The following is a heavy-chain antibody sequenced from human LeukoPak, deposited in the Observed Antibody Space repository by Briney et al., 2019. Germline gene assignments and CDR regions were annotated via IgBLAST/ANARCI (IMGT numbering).Heavy chain of an antibody. D-gene: IGHD2-15*01. V-gene: IGHV1-46*01. J-gene: IGHJ6*02. CDR1: GYTFTSYY. CDR2: INPSGGST. CDR3: ARGDCSGGSCYVYGMDV. Sequence: GASVKVSCKASGYTFTSYYLHWVRQAPGQGLVWMGIINPSGGSTSYAQKFQGRVTMTRDTSTSTVYMELSSLRSEDTAVYYCARGDCSGGSCYVYGMDVWGQGTTVTVSS.